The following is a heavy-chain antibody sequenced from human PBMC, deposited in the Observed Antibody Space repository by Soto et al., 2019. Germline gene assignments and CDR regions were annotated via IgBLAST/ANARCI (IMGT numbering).Heavy chain of an antibody. J-gene: IGHJ5*01. CDR3: ARLIGNSWLDS. CDR2: TYYRSKWFY. CDR1: GESVSTTTLI. V-gene: IGHV6-1*01. D-gene: IGHD3-16*01. Sequence: SQTLSLTCDISGESVSTTTLIWDWIRRSPSRGLEWLGRTYYRSKWFYDYAVSVKGRITINPDTSNNQFSLHLNSVTPDDTAVYYCARLIGNSWLDSWGQGTLVTVSS.